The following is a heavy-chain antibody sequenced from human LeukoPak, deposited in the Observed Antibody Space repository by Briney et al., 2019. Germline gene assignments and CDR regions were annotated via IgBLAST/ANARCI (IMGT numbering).Heavy chain of an antibody. J-gene: IGHJ4*02. CDR3: ARDSTYYYGSGSSGPHYFDY. V-gene: IGHV3-30*01. CDR2: ISYDGGNT. CDR1: GFTFSSYA. D-gene: IGHD3-10*01. Sequence: GGSLRLSCAASGFTFSSYAMHWVRQAPGKGLEWVAVISYDGGNTYYADSVKGRFTISRDNSKNTLYLQLNSLRAEDTAVYYCARDSTYYYGSGSSGPHYFDYWGQGTLVTVSS.